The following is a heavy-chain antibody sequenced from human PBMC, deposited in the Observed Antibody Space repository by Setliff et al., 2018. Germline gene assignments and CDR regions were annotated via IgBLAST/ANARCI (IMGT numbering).Heavy chain of an antibody. V-gene: IGHV3-15*01. CDR1: GFTFSNAW. CDR2: IKSKTDGGTT. CDR3: TTAPLAAASTC. J-gene: IGHJ4*02. Sequence: GGSLRLSCTASGFTFSNAWMSWVRQAPGKGLEWVGRIKSKTDGGTTDYAAPVKGRFTISRDDSKNTLYLQMNSLKTEDTAVYYCTTAPLAAASTCWGQGTLVTVSS. D-gene: IGHD6-13*01.